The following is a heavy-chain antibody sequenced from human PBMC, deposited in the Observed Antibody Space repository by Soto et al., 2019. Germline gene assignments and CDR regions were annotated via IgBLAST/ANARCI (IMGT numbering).Heavy chain of an antibody. CDR3: ARYKSNYYYGMDV. CDR2: IYYSGIT. J-gene: IGHJ6*02. D-gene: IGHD1-20*01. CDR1: GGSNSSYY. V-gene: IGHV4-59*01. Sequence: ETPTRTCTVSGGSNSSYYGSWIRQPPGKGLEWIGYIYYSGITNYNPSLKSRVTISVDTSKNQFSLKLSSVTAADTAVYYCARYKSNYYYGMDVWGQGTTVTVS.